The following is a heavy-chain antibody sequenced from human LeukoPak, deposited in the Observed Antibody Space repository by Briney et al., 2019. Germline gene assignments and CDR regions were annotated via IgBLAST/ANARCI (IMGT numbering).Heavy chain of an antibody. V-gene: IGHV3-21*04. Sequence: GGSLRLSCAASGFTFSSYSMNWVRQAPGKGLEWVSSISSSSSYIYYADSVKGRFAISRDNAKNSLYLQMNSLRDEDTAVYYCARTYGSGSYGVYWGQGTLVTVSS. D-gene: IGHD3-10*01. CDR2: ISSSSSYI. J-gene: IGHJ4*02. CDR1: GFTFSSYS. CDR3: ARTYGSGSYGVY.